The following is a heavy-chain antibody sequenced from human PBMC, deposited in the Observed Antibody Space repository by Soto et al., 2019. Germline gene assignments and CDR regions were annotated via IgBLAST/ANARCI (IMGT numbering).Heavy chain of an antibody. CDR3: ARVGGYCSGGSCYDY. CDR2: INAGNGNT. Sequence: GASVKVSCKASGYTFTSYAMHWVRQAPGQRLEWMGWINAGNGNTKYSQKFQGRVTITRDTSASTAYMELSSLRSEDTAVYYCARVGGYCSGGSCYDYWGQGTLVTVSS. CDR1: GYTFTSYA. D-gene: IGHD2-15*01. J-gene: IGHJ4*02. V-gene: IGHV1-3*01.